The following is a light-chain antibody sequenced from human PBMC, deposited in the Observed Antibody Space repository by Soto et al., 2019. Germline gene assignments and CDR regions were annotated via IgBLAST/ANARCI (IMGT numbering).Light chain of an antibody. CDR3: KKYNSAPLS. CDR1: QGIINY. CDR2: AAS. Sequence: IQITQSPSSLSAYVGYRVKITFRSSQGIINYLAWYQQKPGKAPKLLIYAASTLQSGVTSRFSGSGSGTDFTLTISGLQTEDVATYYCKKYNSAPLSFGGGTKVDIK. V-gene: IGKV1-27*01. J-gene: IGKJ4*01.